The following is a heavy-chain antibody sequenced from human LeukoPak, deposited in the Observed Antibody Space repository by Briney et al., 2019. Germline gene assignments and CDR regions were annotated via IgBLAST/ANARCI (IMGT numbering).Heavy chain of an antibody. CDR3: ARDLGHGSGGPDI. Sequence: SETLSLTCTVSGGSISSSSYYWGWIRQPPGKGLEWIGSIYYSGSTYYNPSLKSRVTISVGTSKNQFSLKLSSVTAADTAVYYCARDLGHGSGGPDIWGQGTMVTVSS. V-gene: IGHV4-39*07. J-gene: IGHJ3*02. CDR1: GGSISSSSYY. CDR2: IYYSGST. D-gene: IGHD3-10*01.